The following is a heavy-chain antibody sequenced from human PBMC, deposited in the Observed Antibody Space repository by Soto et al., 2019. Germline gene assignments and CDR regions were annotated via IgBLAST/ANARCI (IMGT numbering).Heavy chain of an antibody. D-gene: IGHD3-16*01. CDR2: IYWDDDK. CDR3: AHIGAATIMTGPDIYDGMDV. CDR1: GFSLSTSGVG. J-gene: IGHJ6*02. Sequence: SGPTLVNPTQTLTLTCTFSGFSLSTSGVGVGWIRQPPGKALEWLALIYWDDDKRYSPSLKSRLTITKDTSKNQVLLTMSNMDTVDKSSYYCAHIGAATIMTGPDIYDGMDVCGQGTTVTVS. V-gene: IGHV2-5*02.